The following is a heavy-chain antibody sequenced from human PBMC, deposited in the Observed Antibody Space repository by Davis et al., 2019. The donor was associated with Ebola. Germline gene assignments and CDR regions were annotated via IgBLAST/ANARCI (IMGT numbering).Heavy chain of an antibody. CDR3: ARAYCSSTSCNYYFDY. CDR2: ISSSSSTI. CDR1: GFTFSSYS. V-gene: IGHV3-48*02. J-gene: IGHJ4*02. Sequence: GESLKISCAASGFTFSSYSMNWVRQAPGKGLEWVSYISSSSSTIYYADSVKGRFTISRDNAKNSLYLQMNSLRDEDTAVYYCARAYCSSTSCNYYFDYWGQGTLVTVSS. D-gene: IGHD2-2*01.